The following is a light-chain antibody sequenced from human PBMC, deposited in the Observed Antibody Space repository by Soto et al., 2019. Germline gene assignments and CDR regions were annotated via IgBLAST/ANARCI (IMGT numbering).Light chain of an antibody. Sequence: QSALTQPASVYGSPGQSITISCTGTSSDVGGYNYVSWYQQHPGEAPKLMIYDVTNRPSGVSNRFSGSKSGNTASLTISGLQAEDEADYYCSSSTSSTTRVAFGGGTKLTVL. CDR2: DVT. V-gene: IGLV2-14*03. J-gene: IGLJ2*01. CDR3: SSSTSSTTRVA. CDR1: SSDVGGYNY.